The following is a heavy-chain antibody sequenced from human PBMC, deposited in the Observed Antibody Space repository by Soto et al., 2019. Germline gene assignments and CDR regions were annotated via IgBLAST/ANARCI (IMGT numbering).Heavy chain of an antibody. V-gene: IGHV4-59*01. J-gene: IGHJ4*02. D-gene: IGHD3-3*01. CDR2: IYYSGST. Sequence: QVQLQESGPGLVKPSETLSLTCTVSGGSISSYYWSWIRQPPGKGLEWIGYIYYSGSTNYNPSLKSRVTISVDTSKNQFSLKLSSVTAADTAVYYCARGITIFGVVTGFDYWGQGTLVTVSS. CDR3: ARGITIFGVVTGFDY. CDR1: GGSISSYY.